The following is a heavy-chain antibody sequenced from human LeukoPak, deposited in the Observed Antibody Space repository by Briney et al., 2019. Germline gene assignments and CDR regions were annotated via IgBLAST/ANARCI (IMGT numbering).Heavy chain of an antibody. CDR2: IWYDGNNK. V-gene: IGHV3-33*01. D-gene: IGHD5-12*01. CDR3: ARGSESYDYYSYGMDV. Sequence: GRSLRLSCAASGFIFSAYGMHWVRQAPGKGLEWVALIWYDGNNKYYADSVKGRFTISRDNSKNTLYLQMSSLRAEDTAVYYCARGSESYDYYSYGMDVWGKGTTVTVS. J-gene: IGHJ6*04. CDR1: GFIFSAYG.